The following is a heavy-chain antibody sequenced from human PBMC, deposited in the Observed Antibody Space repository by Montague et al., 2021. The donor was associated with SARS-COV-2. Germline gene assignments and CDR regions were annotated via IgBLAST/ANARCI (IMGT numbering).Heavy chain of an antibody. CDR2: IHYTGST. D-gene: IGHD1-1*01. CDR1: GDSVDSDC. CDR3: ARAQNICFIANCANYFDL. V-gene: IGHV4-59*02. Sequence: SETLSLTCTVSGDSVDSDCWSWVRQPPGERLEWIGHIHYTGSTEYNPSLKSRASISADASKNSLSLSLASVTAADTAVYYCARAQNICFIANCANYFDLWGLGALVSVSS. J-gene: IGHJ4*02.